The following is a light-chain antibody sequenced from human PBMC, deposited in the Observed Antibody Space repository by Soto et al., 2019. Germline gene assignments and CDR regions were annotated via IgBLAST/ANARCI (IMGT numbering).Light chain of an antibody. CDR3: QQYNSYSQT. Sequence: DIQMTQSPSTLSASVGDRVSITCRASQSISSWLAWYQQKPGKAPKLLIYDASSLEGGVPSRFSGSGSGTVFTLTISSLQPDDFATYYCQQYNSYSQTFGQGTKVEIK. J-gene: IGKJ1*01. CDR2: DAS. CDR1: QSISSW. V-gene: IGKV1-5*01.